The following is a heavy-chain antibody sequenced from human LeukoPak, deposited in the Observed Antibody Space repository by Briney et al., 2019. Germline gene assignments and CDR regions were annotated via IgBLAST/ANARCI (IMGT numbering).Heavy chain of an antibody. J-gene: IGHJ4*02. CDR2: INHSGST. V-gene: IGHV4-34*01. Sequence: SETLSLTCAVYGGSFSGYYWSWIRQPPGKGLGWIGEINHSGSTNYNPSLKSRVTISVDTSKNQFSLKLSSVTAADTAVYYCARALPGVVGATSFDYWGQGTLVTVSS. D-gene: IGHD1-26*01. CDR3: ARALPGVVGATSFDY. CDR1: GGSFSGYY.